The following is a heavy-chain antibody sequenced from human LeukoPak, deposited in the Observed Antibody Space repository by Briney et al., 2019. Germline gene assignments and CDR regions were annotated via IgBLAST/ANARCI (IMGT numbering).Heavy chain of an antibody. Sequence: GGSLRLSCAASGFTFSSYGMQWVRQAPGKGLEWVAFVRYDGSNKYYADSVKGRFTISRDNSKNPLYLQMNSLRPEDPAVHYCAKDGRGSGYFPDYWGQGTQVTVSS. D-gene: IGHD3-22*01. CDR1: GFTFSSYG. V-gene: IGHV3-30*02. CDR3: AKDGRGSGYFPDY. CDR2: VRYDGSNK. J-gene: IGHJ4*02.